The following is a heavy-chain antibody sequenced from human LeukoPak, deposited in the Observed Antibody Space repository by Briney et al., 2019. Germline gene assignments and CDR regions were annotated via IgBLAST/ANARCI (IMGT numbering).Heavy chain of an antibody. CDR1: GGSVSSGSYY. Sequence: PSETLSLTCTVSGGSVSSGSYYWSWLRQPPGKGLEWIGYIYYSGSTNYNPSLKSRVTISVDTSKNQFSLKLSSVTAADTAVYYCARDGWELLYGMDVWGQGTTVTVSS. D-gene: IGHD1-26*01. CDR2: IYYSGST. J-gene: IGHJ6*02. V-gene: IGHV4-61*01. CDR3: ARDGWELLYGMDV.